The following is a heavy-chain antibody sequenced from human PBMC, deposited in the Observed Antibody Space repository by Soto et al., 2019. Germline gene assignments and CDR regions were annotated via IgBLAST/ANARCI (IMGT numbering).Heavy chain of an antibody. Sequence: QVRLVQSGAEVKEPGDSVRVSCEASGYTFTAYHIHWVRQAPGQGLEWMGWINPKFGDTGYAQDFQGRVSMTSDMSISTVYMELSRLTSDDTAIYYCARNRDYYYGRGSGNGHGVWGQWTTVTVFS. CDR1: GYTFTAYH. V-gene: IGHV1-2*02. D-gene: IGHD3-10*02. J-gene: IGHJ6*02. CDR3: ARNRDYYYGRGSGNGHGV. CDR2: INPKFGDT.